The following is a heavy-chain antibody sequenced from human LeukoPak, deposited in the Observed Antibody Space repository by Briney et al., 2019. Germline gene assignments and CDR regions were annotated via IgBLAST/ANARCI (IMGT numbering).Heavy chain of an antibody. V-gene: IGHV1-46*01. CDR1: GYTFTSYY. D-gene: IGHD6-13*01. CDR2: IDPSGGST. Sequence: ASVKVSCKASGYTFTSYYMHWVRQAPGQGLEWMGIIDPSGGSTSYAQKFQGRVTMTRDTSTSTVYMELSSLRSEDTAVYYCARPSGLWGSSWYYFDYWGQGTLVTVSS. J-gene: IGHJ4*02. CDR3: ARPSGLWGSSWYYFDY.